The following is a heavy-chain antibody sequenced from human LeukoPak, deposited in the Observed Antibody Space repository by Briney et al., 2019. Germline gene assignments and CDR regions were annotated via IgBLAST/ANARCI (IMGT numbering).Heavy chain of an antibody. D-gene: IGHD2/OR15-2a*01. J-gene: IGHJ6*02. Sequence: RTGGSLRLSCAASGFTFSSYAMHWVRQAPGKGLEWVAVMSYDGSNKYYADSVKGRFTISRDNSKNTLQMNGLRAEDTAIYYCARSAVLRRNYGMDVWGQGTTVTVSS. V-gene: IGHV3-30-3*01. CDR3: ARSAVLRRNYGMDV. CDR2: MSYDGSNK. CDR1: GFTFSSYA.